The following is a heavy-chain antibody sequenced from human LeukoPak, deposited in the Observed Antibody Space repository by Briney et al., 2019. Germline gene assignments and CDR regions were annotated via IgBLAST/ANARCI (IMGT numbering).Heavy chain of an antibody. V-gene: IGHV3-30*04. D-gene: IGHD1-26*01. Sequence: GGSLRLSCAASGFTFSSYAMHWVRQAPGKGLEWVAVISYDGSNKYYADSVKGRFTISRDNSNNTLYLQMNSLRAEDTAVYYCAKDLVHPRGSCERLRSAFDIWGQGTMVTVSS. CDR3: AKDLVHPRGSCERLRSAFDI. CDR1: GFTFSSYA. J-gene: IGHJ3*02. CDR2: ISYDGSNK.